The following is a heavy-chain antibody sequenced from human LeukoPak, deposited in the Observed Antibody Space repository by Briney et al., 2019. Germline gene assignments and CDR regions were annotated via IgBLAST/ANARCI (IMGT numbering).Heavy chain of an antibody. D-gene: IGHD6-19*01. CDR3: SREQYTFDGSGWFGMDV. CDR1: GGPLSTYY. J-gene: IGHJ6*02. V-gene: IGHV4-59*12. CDR2: IHQSGST. Sequence: SETLSLTCSVSGGPLSTYYWTWTRQPPGKGLEWIGYIHQSGSTEFNPSLKSRVTMSLDTSRNQFSLKMTTVTAADTAVYYCSREQYTFDGSGWFGMDVWGQGTTVTVSS.